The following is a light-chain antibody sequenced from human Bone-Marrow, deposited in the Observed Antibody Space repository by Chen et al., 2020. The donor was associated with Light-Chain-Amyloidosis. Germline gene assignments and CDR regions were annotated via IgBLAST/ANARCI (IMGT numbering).Light chain of an antibody. CDR1: QTISSNY. CDR2: GSS. J-gene: IGKJ4*01. CDR3: QQYGTSPLT. V-gene: IGKV3-20*01. Sequence: EILLTQSPGTLSLSPGEGANLSCRVSQTISSNYLTWYQQKFGQAPRLLIYGSSSRATCIPDRFTGSGSGTDFTLTINRLEPEDFAMYYCQQYGTSPLTFGGGTKVGIK.